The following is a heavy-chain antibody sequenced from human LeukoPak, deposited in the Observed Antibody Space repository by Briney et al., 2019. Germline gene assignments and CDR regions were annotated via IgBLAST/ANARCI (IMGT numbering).Heavy chain of an antibody. V-gene: IGHV3-30*03. Sequence: GGSLRLSCAASGFSFSTYAMHWVRQAPGKGLEWVAVISYDGSNKYFADSVKGRFTISRDNSKNTLYLQMSSLRAEDTAVYYCVALNYYDSSGYYFLRDYWGQGTLVTVSS. CDR1: GFSFSTYA. D-gene: IGHD3-22*01. J-gene: IGHJ4*02. CDR2: ISYDGSNK. CDR3: VALNYYDSSGYYFLRDY.